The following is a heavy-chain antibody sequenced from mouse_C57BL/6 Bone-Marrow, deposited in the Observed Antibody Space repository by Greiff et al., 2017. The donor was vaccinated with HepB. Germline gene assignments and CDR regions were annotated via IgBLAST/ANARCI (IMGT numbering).Heavy chain of an antibody. CDR1: GYTFTSYG. J-gene: IGHJ3*01. CDR2: IYPRSGNT. D-gene: IGHD1-1*01. Sequence: VQLQQSGAELARPGASVKLSCKASGYTFTSYGISWVKQRTGQGLEWIGEIYPRSGNTYYNEKFKGKATLTADKSSSTAYMELRSLTSEDSAVDFCAPSYGSSSWFAYWGQGTLVTVSA. V-gene: IGHV1-81*01. CDR3: APSYGSSSWFAY.